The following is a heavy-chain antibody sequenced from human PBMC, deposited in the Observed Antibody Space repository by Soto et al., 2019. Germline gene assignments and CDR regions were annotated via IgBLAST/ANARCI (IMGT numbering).Heavy chain of an antibody. V-gene: IGHV2-5*02. J-gene: IGHJ4*02. CDR3: ARTSVNGGARGLGDY. D-gene: IGHD3-10*01. Sequence: QITLKESGPTLVKPTQTRTLTCTFSGFSLSTSGVGVGWIRQPPGKALGWLAFLYWDDDKRYSPSLKGRLTITEDIPKTQGLLTMTNMDPVDTATYYGARTSVNGGARGLGDYWGQGTLVTVAS. CDR2: LYWDDDK. CDR1: GFSLSTSGVG.